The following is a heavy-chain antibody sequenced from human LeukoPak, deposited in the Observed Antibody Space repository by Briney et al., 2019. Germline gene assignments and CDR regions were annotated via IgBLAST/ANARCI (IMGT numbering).Heavy chain of an antibody. CDR2: ISGRGGST. Sequence: RGALRLSCAASGFTFSSYAMSWVRQAPGKGLEWVSPISGRGGSTYYADSVRGRFTISRDNSNNTHYLQMNRLRDEDTAVHYCATDVGYYDSSGYCYDLGGFFQHWGQGTLVTVSS. D-gene: IGHD3-22*01. V-gene: IGHV3-23*01. CDR3: ATDVGYYDSSGYCYDLGGFFQH. CDR1: GFTFSSYA. J-gene: IGHJ1*01.